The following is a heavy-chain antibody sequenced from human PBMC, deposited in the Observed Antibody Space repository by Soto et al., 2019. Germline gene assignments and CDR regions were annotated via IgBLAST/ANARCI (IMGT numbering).Heavy chain of an antibody. CDR1: GDSVSSNSAA. CDR2: TYYRSKWYN. V-gene: IGHV6-1*01. D-gene: IGHD6-13*01. Sequence: LSLTCAISGDSVSSNSAAWNWIRQSPSRGLEWLGRTYYRSKWYNDYAVSVKSRITINPDTSKNQFSLQLNSVTPEDTAVYYCARGGGQQLAFWFDPWGQGTLVTVSS. J-gene: IGHJ5*02. CDR3: ARGGGQQLAFWFDP.